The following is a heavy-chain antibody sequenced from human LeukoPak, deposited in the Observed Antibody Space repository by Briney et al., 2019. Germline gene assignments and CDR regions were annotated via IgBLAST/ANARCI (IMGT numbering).Heavy chain of an antibody. Sequence: KPGGSLRLSCSASGFTFGDYAMSWFRQAPGKGLEWVGFIRSRVCGEATEYAASVKGRFTISRDDSKSIAYLQTNSLKTEDTAVFYCARGSQRLFDPWGQGTLVTVSS. CDR3: ARGSQRLFDP. D-gene: IGHD2-2*01. CDR1: GFTFGDYA. V-gene: IGHV3-49*05. J-gene: IGHJ5*02. CDR2: IRSRVCGEAT.